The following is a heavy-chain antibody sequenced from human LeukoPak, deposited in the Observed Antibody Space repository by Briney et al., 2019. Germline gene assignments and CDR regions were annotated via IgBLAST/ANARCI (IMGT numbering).Heavy chain of an antibody. CDR3: ARARRSDSGRYSEGLVDY. CDR2: ISAYNGNT. Sequence: ASVKVSCKASGYTFTSYGISWVRQAPGQGLEWMGWISAYNGNTNYAQKLQGRVTMTTDTSTSTAYMELRSLRSDDTAVYYCARARRSDSGRYSEGLVDYWGQGTLVTVSS. J-gene: IGHJ4*02. V-gene: IGHV1-18*01. CDR1: GYTFTSYG. D-gene: IGHD1-26*01.